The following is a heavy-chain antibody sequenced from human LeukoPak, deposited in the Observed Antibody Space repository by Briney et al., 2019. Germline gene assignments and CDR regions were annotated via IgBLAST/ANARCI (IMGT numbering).Heavy chain of an antibody. D-gene: IGHD3-22*01. V-gene: IGHV3-48*04. CDR3: ASHHSSGYYNWFDP. CDR1: GFTFSTFS. Sequence: GGSLRLSCAASGFTFSTFSMHWVRQAPGKGLEWVSYISSSSNTIYYADSVKGRFTISRDNAKNSLYLQMNSLRAEDTAVYYCASHHSSGYYNWFDPWGQGTLVTVSS. CDR2: ISSSSNTI. J-gene: IGHJ5*02.